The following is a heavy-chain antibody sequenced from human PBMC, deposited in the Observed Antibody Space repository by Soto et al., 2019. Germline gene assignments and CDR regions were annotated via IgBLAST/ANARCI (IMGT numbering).Heavy chain of an antibody. V-gene: IGHV1-2*04. CDR3: ARDPYGSGSPYFDY. CDR1: GYTFTVYY. D-gene: IGHD3-10*01. J-gene: IGHJ4*02. CDR2: INPNSGGT. Sequence: ASVKVSCKASGYTFTVYYMHWVRQAPGQGLEWMGWINPNSGGTNYAQKFQGWVTMTRDTSISTAYMELSRLRSDDTAVYYCARDPYGSGSPYFDYWGQGTLVTVSS.